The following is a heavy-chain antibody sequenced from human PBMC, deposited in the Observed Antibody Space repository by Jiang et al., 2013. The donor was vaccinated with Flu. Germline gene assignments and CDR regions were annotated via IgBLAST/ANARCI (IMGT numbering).Heavy chain of an antibody. J-gene: IGHJ4*02. CDR1: GGSISSYY. V-gene: IGHV4-59*01. D-gene: IGHD4-17*01. CDR2: IYYSGST. CDR3: ARAPGDHLDY. Sequence: VKPSETLSLTCTVSGGSISSYYWSWIRQPPGKGLEWIGYIYYSGSTNYNPSLKSRVTISVDTSKNQFSLKLSSVTAADTAVYYCARAPGDHLDYWGQGTLVTVSS.